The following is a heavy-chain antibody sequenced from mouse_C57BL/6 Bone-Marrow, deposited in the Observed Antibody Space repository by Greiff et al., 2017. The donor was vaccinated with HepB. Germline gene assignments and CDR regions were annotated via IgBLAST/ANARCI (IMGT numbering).Heavy chain of an antibody. V-gene: IGHV5-16*01. Sequence: EVQLVESEGGLVQPGSSMKLSCTASGFTFSDYYMAWVRQVPEKGLEWVANINYDGSSTYYLDSLKSRFILSRDNAKNILYLQMSSLKSEDTAPYYCARDLDYFDYWGQGTTLTVSS. CDR3: ARDLDYFDY. J-gene: IGHJ2*01. CDR1: GFTFSDYY. CDR2: INYDGSST.